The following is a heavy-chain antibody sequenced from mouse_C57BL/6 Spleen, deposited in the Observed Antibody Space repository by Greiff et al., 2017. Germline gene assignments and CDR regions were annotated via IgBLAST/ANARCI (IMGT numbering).Heavy chain of an antibody. CDR2: ISSGGDYI. D-gene: IGHD2-1*01. J-gene: IGHJ4*01. CDR1: GFTFSSYA. V-gene: IGHV5-9-1*02. Sequence: EVKLMESGEGLVKPGGSLKLSCAASGFTFSSYAMSWVRQTPEKRLEWVAYISSGGDYIYYADTVKGRFTISRDNARNTLYLQMSSLKSEDTAMYYCTRVYGNYRYAMDYWGQGTSVTVSS. CDR3: TRVYGNYRYAMDY.